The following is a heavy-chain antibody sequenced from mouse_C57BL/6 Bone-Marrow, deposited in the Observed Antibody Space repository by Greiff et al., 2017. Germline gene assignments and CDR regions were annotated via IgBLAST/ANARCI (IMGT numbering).Heavy chain of an antibody. D-gene: IGHD1-1*01. J-gene: IGHJ2*01. CDR3: ARYHYLRSFFDY. Sequence: DVQLVESGPGLAKPSQTLSLTCSVTGYSITSDYWNWIRQFPGNKLEYMGYISYSGSTYYNPSLKSRISITRDTSKNQYYLQLNSVTTEDTATYYCARYHYLRSFFDYWCQGTTLTVSS. CDR1: GYSITSDY. V-gene: IGHV3-8*01. CDR2: ISYSGST.